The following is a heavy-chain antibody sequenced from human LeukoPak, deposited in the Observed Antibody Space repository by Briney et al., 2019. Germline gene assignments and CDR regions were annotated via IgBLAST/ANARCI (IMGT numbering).Heavy chain of an antibody. CDR1: GYTFTGYY. Sequence: ASVKVSCKASGYTFTGYYMHWVRQAPGQGLEWMGWINPNSGGTNYAQKFQGRVTMTRDTSISTAYMELSRLRSDDTAVYYCARDFGQPSRIAAAGTLSYWGQGTLVTVSS. D-gene: IGHD6-13*01. J-gene: IGHJ4*02. CDR2: INPNSGGT. V-gene: IGHV1-2*02. CDR3: ARDFGQPSRIAAAGTLSY.